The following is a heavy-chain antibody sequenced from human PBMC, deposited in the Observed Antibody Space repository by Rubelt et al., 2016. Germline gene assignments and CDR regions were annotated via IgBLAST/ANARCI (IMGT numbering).Heavy chain of an antibody. Sequence: TGGSLRLSCAASGFTFDDYGMSWVRQAPGKGLEWVSGINWNGGSTGYADSVKGRFTISRDNAKNSLYLQMNSLRAEDTALYHCARDLEEIMITFGGASPMDVWGKGTTVTVSS. CDR2: INWNGGST. D-gene: IGHD3-16*01. CDR3: ARDLEEIMITFGGASPMDV. J-gene: IGHJ6*03. CDR1: GFTFDDYG. V-gene: IGHV3-20*01.